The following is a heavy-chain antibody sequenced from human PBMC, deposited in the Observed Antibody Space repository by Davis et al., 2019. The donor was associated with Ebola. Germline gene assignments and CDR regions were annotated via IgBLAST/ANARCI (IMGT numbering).Heavy chain of an antibody. Sequence: GESLKISCTASGFTFGTYWMTWVRQAPGKGLEWVANIKHDGSEKYYVDSVKGRFTISRDNAKNSLYLQMKSLRADDTAVYYCARVSYGNYFWGQGTLVTVSS. V-gene: IGHV3-7*03. CDR2: IKHDGSEK. CDR1: GFTFGTYW. CDR3: ARVSYGNYF. J-gene: IGHJ4*02. D-gene: IGHD4-11*01.